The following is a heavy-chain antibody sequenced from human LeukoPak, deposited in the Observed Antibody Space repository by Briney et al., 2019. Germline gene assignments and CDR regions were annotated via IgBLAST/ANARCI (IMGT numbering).Heavy chain of an antibody. V-gene: IGHV3-23*01. CDR1: GFTFSSYA. Sequence: GGSLRLSCAASGFTFSSYAMSWVRQAPGKGLEWVSAISGSGGSTYYAASVKGRFTLSRDNSKNTLSLQMNSLRAEDTAVYYCAKAYGMSWWRVFDSWGQGALVTVSS. CDR2: ISGSGGST. D-gene: IGHD6-13*01. J-gene: IGHJ4*02. CDR3: AKAYGMSWWRVFDS.